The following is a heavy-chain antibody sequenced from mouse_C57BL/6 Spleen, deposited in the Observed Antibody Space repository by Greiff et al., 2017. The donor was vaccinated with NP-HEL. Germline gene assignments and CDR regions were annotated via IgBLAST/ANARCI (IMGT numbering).Heavy chain of an antibody. CDR2: ISSGGSYT. CDR3: ARHDYDSYYYAMDY. J-gene: IGHJ4*01. D-gene: IGHD2-4*01. Sequence: EVHLVESGGDLVKPGGSLKLSCAASGFTFSSYGMSWVRQTPDKRLEWVATISSGGSYTYYPDSVKGRFTISRDNAKNTLYLQMSSLKSEDTAMYYCARHDYDSYYYAMDYWGQGTSVTVSS. CDR1: GFTFSSYG. V-gene: IGHV5-6*01.